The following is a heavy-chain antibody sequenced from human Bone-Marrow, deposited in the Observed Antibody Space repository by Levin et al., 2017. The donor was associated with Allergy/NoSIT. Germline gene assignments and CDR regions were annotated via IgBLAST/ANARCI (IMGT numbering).Heavy chain of an antibody. Sequence: SQTLSLTCAISGDSVSRELTAWNWLRQSPSGGLEWLGMTHYRSKFYSDYARSVKSRIKIYPDTSKNQFSLQLNSATPEDTAVYFCARGNNYFDSWGQGTPVTVSS. J-gene: IGHJ4*02. V-gene: IGHV6-1*01. CDR3: ARGNNYFDS. CDR2: THYRSKFYS. CDR1: GDSVSRELTA.